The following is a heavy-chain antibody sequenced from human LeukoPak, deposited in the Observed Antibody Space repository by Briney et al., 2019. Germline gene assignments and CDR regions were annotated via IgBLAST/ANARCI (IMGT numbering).Heavy chain of an antibody. CDR2: IKPGGSEI. Sequence: GGSLRLSCAASGFSFSRYWMSWVRQAPGRGLEGVANIKPGGSEIYYGDSVKGLFTISRDNAKNAVYLHMNSLRPEDTAIYYCARDKAEGPPKLASWGQPIRVTVSS. CDR3: ARDKAEGPPKLAS. CDR1: GFSFSRYW. J-gene: IGHJ5*01. V-gene: IGHV3-7*01.